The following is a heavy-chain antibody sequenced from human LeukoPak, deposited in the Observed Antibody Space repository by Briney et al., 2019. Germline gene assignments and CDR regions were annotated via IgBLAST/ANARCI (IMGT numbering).Heavy chain of an antibody. CDR3: ARHQDYGGYPLDY. D-gene: IGHD4-17*01. CDR1: GGSISSYY. CDR2: IYYSGST. J-gene: IGHJ4*02. Sequence: SETLSLTCTVSGGSISSYYWSWIRQPPGKGLEWIAYIYYSGSTNYNPSLKSRVTISVDTSKNQFSLKLSSVTAADTAVYYCARHQDYGGYPLDYWGQGTLVTVSS. V-gene: IGHV4-59*08.